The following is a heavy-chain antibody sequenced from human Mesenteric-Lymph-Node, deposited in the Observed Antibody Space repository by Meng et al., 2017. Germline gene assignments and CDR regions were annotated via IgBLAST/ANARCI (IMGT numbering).Heavy chain of an antibody. CDR2: INPNSGGT. J-gene: IGHJ4*02. CDR3: ARDFGDYSGYDLDY. CDR1: GYTFTGYY. Sequence: ASVKVSCKASGYTFTGYYMHWVRQAPGQGLEWMGRINPNSGGTNYAQKFQGRVTMTRDTSISAAYMELSRLKSDDTAVYYCARDFGDYSGYDLDYWGQGTLVTVPQ. V-gene: IGHV1-2*06. D-gene: IGHD5-12*01.